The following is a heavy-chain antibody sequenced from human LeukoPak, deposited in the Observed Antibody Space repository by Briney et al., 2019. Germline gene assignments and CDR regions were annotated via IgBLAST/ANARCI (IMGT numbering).Heavy chain of an antibody. V-gene: IGHV1-2*02. CDR3: ARVVGFGDYPFDC. Sequence: GASVKVSCKASGYTFSGHYMHWVRQAPGQGLEWMGWIYPNSGGTNYAQKFQGRVTMTRDTSISTAYMELRRLKSDDTAMYYCARVVGFGDYPFDCWSQGTLVTVSS. D-gene: IGHD4-17*01. CDR2: IYPNSGGT. J-gene: IGHJ4*02. CDR1: GYTFSGHY.